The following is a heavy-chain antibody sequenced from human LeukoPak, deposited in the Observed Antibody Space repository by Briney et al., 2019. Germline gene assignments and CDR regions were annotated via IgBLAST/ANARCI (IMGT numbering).Heavy chain of an antibody. J-gene: IGHJ4*02. CDR1: GFTFSNYG. Sequence: PGGSLRLSCAASGFTFSNYGMHWVRQAPGKGLEWVAVIWYDGSDKYYADFVKGRFTISRDNSKGTLYLQVNSLRAEDTAVYYCASGYCSSNTCSGGFDYWGQGTLVTVSS. V-gene: IGHV3-33*01. D-gene: IGHD2-2*01. CDR2: IWYDGSDK. CDR3: ASGYCSSNTCSGGFDY.